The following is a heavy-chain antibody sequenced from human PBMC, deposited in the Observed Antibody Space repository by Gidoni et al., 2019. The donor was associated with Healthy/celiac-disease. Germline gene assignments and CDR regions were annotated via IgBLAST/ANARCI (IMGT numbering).Heavy chain of an antibody. J-gene: IGHJ4*02. CDR3: ARDYYGSWSYGVDY. CDR2: IIPILGIA. CDR1: GGPLSSYA. Sequence: QVQLVKSGADVKTPGSSVKVSCKASGGPLSSYAISWVLQAPGHGLEWLGRIIPILGIANYAQKFQGRVTITADKSTSTSYMELSSLRSEDTAVYYCARDYYGSWSYGVDYWGQGTLVTVSS. D-gene: IGHD3-10*01. V-gene: IGHV1-69*09.